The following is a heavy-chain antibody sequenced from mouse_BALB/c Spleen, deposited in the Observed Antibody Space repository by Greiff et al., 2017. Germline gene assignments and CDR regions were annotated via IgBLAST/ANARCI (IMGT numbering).Heavy chain of an antibody. Sequence: DVQLQESGPGLVKPSQSLSLTCSVTGYSITSGYYWNWIRQFPGNKLEWMGYISYDGSNNYNPSLKNRISITRDTSKNQFFLKLNSVTTEDTATYYCATYYGTFDYWGQGTTLTVSS. CDR2: ISYDGSN. D-gene: IGHD1-2*01. CDR3: ATYYGTFDY. J-gene: IGHJ2*01. CDR1: GYSITSGYY. V-gene: IGHV3-6*02.